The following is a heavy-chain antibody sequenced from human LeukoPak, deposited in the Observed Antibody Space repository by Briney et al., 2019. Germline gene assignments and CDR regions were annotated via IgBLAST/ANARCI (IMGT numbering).Heavy chain of an antibody. CDR3: ARDQVVAAAGTRSWFDP. Sequence: ASVKVSCKASGYTFTSYYMHWVRQAPGQGLEWMRIINPSGGSTSYAQKFQGRVTMTRDTSTSTVYMELSSLRSEDTAVYYCARDQVVAAAGTRSWFDPWGQGTLVTVSS. J-gene: IGHJ5*02. D-gene: IGHD6-13*01. V-gene: IGHV1-46*01. CDR2: INPSGGST. CDR1: GYTFTSYY.